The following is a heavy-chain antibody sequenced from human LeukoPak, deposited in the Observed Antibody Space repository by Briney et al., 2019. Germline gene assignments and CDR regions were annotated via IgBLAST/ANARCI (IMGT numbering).Heavy chain of an antibody. CDR3: AKGGISTMVRGVMAYYGMDV. D-gene: IGHD3-10*01. CDR1: GFTFSSYA. V-gene: IGHV3-23*01. J-gene: IGHJ6*02. CDR2: ISSSGGST. Sequence: PGGSLRLSCAASGFTFSSYAMSWVRQAPGEGLEWVSAISSSGGSTNYADSVKGRVTISRDKSKNTPYLQMNSLRAEDTAVYYCAKGGISTMVRGVMAYYGMDVWGQGTTVTVSS.